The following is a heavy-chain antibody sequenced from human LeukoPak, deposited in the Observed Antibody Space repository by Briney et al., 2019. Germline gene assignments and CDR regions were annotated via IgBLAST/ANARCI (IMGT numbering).Heavy chain of an antibody. V-gene: IGHV3-66*01. CDR3: AREVTIFGVGAYFDY. Sequence: GGSLRLSCAASGFTVSSNYMSWVRQAPGKGLEWVSVIYSGGSTYYADSVKGRFTISRDNSKNTLYLQMNSLRAEDTAVYYCAREVTIFGVGAYFDYWGQGTLVTVSS. J-gene: IGHJ4*02. CDR2: IYSGGST. D-gene: IGHD3-3*01. CDR1: GFTVSSNY.